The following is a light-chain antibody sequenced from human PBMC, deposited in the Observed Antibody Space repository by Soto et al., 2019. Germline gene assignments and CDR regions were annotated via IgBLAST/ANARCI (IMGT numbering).Light chain of an antibody. CDR3: SSYTSTNTLV. Sequence: QSALTQPASVSGSPGQSITISCTGTSSDVGDYNYVSWYQQHPGKAPKLIIYGVSNRPSGISKRFSGSKSGNTASLTISGLQAEDEADYYCSSYTSTNTLVFGGGTKLTVL. CDR1: SSDVGDYNY. CDR2: GVS. J-gene: IGLJ2*01. V-gene: IGLV2-14*01.